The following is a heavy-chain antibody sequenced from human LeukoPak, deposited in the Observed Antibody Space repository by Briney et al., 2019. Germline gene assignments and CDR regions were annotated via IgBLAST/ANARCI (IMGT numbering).Heavy chain of an antibody. Sequence: GASVKVSCKASGFTFTSSAMQWVRQARGQRLEWIGWIVVGSGNTNYAQKFQERVTITRDMSTSTAYMELSSLRSEDTAVYYCAAELRGYSYGLDYWGQGTLVTVSS. V-gene: IGHV1-58*02. CDR3: AAELRGYSYGLDY. D-gene: IGHD5-18*01. CDR1: GFTFTSSA. J-gene: IGHJ4*02. CDR2: IVVGSGNT.